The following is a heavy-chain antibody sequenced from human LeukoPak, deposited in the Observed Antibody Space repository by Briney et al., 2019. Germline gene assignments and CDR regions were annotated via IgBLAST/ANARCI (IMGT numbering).Heavy chain of an antibody. CDR1: GGSFSGYY. V-gene: IGHV4-34*01. CDR3: ARLERRGAYSSGWYEFNWFDP. D-gene: IGHD6-19*01. CDR2: INHSGST. Sequence: SETLSLTCAVYGGSFSGYYWSWIRQPPGKGLEWIGEINHSGSTNYNPSLKSRVTISVDTTKNQFSLKLSSVTAADTAVYYCARLERRGAYSSGWYEFNWFDPWGQGTLVTVSS. J-gene: IGHJ5*02.